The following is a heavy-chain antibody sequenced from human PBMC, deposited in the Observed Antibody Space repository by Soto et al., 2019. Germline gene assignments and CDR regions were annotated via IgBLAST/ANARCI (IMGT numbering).Heavy chain of an antibody. CDR1: GFTFTNSA. CDR3: ASSTYYYDSSGSY. D-gene: IGHD3-22*01. CDR2: IVVGSGNT. Sequence: SVKVSCKASGFTFTNSAVQWVRQARGQRLEWIGWIVVGSGNTNYAQKFQERVTITRDTSTSTVYMELSSLRFEDTAVYYCASSTYYYDSSGSYWGQGTLVTVSS. V-gene: IGHV1-58*01. J-gene: IGHJ4*02.